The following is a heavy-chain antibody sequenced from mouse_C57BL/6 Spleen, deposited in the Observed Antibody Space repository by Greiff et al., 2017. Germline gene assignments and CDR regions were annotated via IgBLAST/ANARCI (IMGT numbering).Heavy chain of an antibody. V-gene: IGHV1-76*01. D-gene: IGHD3-3*01. CDR2: FYPGSGNP. CDR3: ARGDPYFDY. Sequence: QVQLQQSGPELVRPGASVKLSCKASGYTFTAFYINWVKQRPGQGLEWIARFYPGSGNPNYNEKFKGKATLHAEKSSSTAYMHLSSLASEDSAVYFCARGDPYFDYWGQGTTLTVSS. J-gene: IGHJ2*01. CDR1: GYTFTAFY.